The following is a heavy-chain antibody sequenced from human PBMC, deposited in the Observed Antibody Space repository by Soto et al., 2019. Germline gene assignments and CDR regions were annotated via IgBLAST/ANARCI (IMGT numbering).Heavy chain of an antibody. V-gene: IGHV4-4*03. CDR3: ARFYGSGSNYYFDY. CDR1: SGSISSSNW. D-gene: IGHD3-10*01. Sequence: PETLSLTCAVSSGSISSSNWWSWVRQPPGKGLEWIGEIYHSGSTNYNPSLKSRVTISVDKSKNQFSLKLSSVTAADTAVYYCARFYGSGSNYYFDYWGQGTLVTVSS. J-gene: IGHJ4*02. CDR2: IYHSGST.